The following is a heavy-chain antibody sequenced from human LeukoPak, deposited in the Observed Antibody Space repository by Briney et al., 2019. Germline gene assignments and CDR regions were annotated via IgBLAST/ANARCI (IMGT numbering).Heavy chain of an antibody. Sequence: PGGSLRLSCAASGFTFSSYAMSWVRQAPGKGLEWVSAISGSGGSTYYADSVKGRFTISRDNSKNTLYLQMNSLRAEDTAVYYCAKVCGGSPSCYGSYYYYGMDVWGQGTTVTLSS. CDR2: ISGSGGST. V-gene: IGHV3-23*01. CDR1: GFTFSSYA. J-gene: IGHJ6*02. D-gene: IGHD2-2*01. CDR3: AKVCGGSPSCYGSYYYYGMDV.